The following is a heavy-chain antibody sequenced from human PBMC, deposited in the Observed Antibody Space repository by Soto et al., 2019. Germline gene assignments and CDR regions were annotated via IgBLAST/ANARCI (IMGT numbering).Heavy chain of an antibody. J-gene: IGHJ4*02. CDR2: IFHSGST. V-gene: IGHV4-4*02. D-gene: IGHD2-8*01. CDR1: GGSISSSSW. CDR3: ARVVQDCSNGVSYFPFDY. Sequence: SETLSLTCAVSGGSISSSSWWSWVRQPPGKGLEWIGEIFHSGSTNYNPSLESRVTISVDKSKNQFSLKLNSVTAADTAVYYCARVVQDCSNGVSYFPFDYWGQGTLVTVSS.